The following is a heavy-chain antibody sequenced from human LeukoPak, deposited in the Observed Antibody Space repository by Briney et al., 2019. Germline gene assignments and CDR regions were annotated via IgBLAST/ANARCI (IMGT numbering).Heavy chain of an antibody. CDR3: ARFSDFWSGYYGYYYYMDV. V-gene: IGHV1-8*01. J-gene: IGHJ6*03. CDR1: GYTFTSYD. CDR2: MNPNSGNT. Sequence: GASVKVSCKASGYTFTSYDINWVRQATGQGLEWMGWMNPNSGNTGYAQKFQGRVTMTRNTSISTAYMELSSLRSKDTAVYYCARFSDFWSGYYGYYYYMDVWGKGTTVTVSS. D-gene: IGHD3-3*01.